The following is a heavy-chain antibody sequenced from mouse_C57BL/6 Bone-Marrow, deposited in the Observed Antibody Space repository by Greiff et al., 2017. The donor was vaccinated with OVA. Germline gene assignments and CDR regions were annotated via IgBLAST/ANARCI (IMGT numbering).Heavy chain of an antibody. V-gene: IGHV1-69*01. CDR3: ARLDGNYVDYAMDY. CDR1: GYTFTSYW. Sequence: VQLQQPGAELVMPGASVKLSCKASGYTFTSYWMHWVKQRPGQGLEWIGEIDPSDSYTNYNQKFKGKSTLTVDKSSSTAYMQLSSLTSEDSAVYYCARLDGNYVDYAMDYWGQGTSVTVSS. J-gene: IGHJ4*01. D-gene: IGHD2-1*01. CDR2: IDPSDSYT.